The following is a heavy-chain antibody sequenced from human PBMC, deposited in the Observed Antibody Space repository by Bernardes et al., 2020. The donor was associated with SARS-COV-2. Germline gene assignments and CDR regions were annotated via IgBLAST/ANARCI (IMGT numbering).Heavy chain of an antibody. D-gene: IGHD5-18*01. V-gene: IGHV3-23*01. CDR1: GFTFSRNA. CDR3: AKCIQGSYAMDV. CDR2: ISGSGGST. J-gene: IGHJ6*02. Sequence: GGSLRLSCAASGFTFSRNAMTWVRKAPGKGLEWVSGISGSGGSTYYADSVKGRFTISRDNSNNTLYLEMNSLKAEDTAIYFCAKCIQGSYAMDVWGQGTTVTVSS.